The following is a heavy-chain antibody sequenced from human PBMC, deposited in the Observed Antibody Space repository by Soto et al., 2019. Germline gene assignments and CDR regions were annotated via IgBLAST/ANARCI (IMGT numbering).Heavy chain of an antibody. CDR2: IYWDDDK. CDR3: AHIVVADLGYYFDY. CDR1: GFSLSSTRMA. V-gene: IGHV2-5*02. D-gene: IGHD5-12*01. Sequence: QITLKESGPTLVKPTQTLTLTCTFSGFSLSSTRMAVGWIRQPPGKALEWLALIYWDDDKRYSPFLKSRLTITKDTSKNQVVLTMSNMDPVDTARYYWAHIVVADLGYYFDYWGQGTLVTVSS. J-gene: IGHJ4*02.